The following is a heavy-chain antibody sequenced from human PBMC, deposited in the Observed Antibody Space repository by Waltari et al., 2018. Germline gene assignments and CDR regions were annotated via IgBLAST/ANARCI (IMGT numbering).Heavy chain of an antibody. CDR1: GYTFTSYY. D-gene: IGHD3-16*01. CDR2: INPSGGST. Sequence: QVQLVQSGAEVKKPGASVKVSCKASGYTFTSYYMHWVRQAPGPGLEWMGIINPSGGSTRYAQKFQGRVNMTRDTSTSTGYMELSSLRSEDTAVYYCARVPTRGSAFDIWGQGTMVTVSS. CDR3: ARVPTRGSAFDI. V-gene: IGHV1-46*01. J-gene: IGHJ3*02.